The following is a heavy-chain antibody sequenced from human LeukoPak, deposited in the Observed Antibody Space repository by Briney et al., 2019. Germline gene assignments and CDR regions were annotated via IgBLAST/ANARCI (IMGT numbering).Heavy chain of an antibody. CDR2: IGSKAYGGTT. Sequence: PGGSLRLSCTASGFTFGDYAMSWFRQAPGKGLEWVGFIGSKAYGGTTEYAASVKGRFTISRDDSKSIAYLQINSLKTEDTAVYYCTRDSPVVVPAASYYYGMDVWGQGTTVTVSS. CDR3: TRDSPVVVPAASYYYGMDV. D-gene: IGHD2-2*01. V-gene: IGHV3-49*03. CDR1: GFTFGDYA. J-gene: IGHJ6*02.